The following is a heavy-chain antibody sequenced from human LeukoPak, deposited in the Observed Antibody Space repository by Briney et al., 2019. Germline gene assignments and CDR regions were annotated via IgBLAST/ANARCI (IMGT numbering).Heavy chain of an antibody. Sequence: GGSLRLSCSASGFIFSTYAMSWVRQAPGKGLEWISYISTIGATIHYADSVKGRFTISRDNTKNSLYLQMNSLRADDAAVYYCARLSSSRAFDYWGQGTLVTVSS. CDR2: ISTIGATI. J-gene: IGHJ4*02. CDR3: ARLSSSRAFDY. CDR1: GFIFSTYA. D-gene: IGHD6-6*01. V-gene: IGHV3-11*01.